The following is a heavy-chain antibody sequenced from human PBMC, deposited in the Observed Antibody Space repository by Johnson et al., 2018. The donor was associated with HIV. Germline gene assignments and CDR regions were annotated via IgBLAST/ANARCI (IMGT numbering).Heavy chain of an antibody. CDR2: IYTGGNT. Sequence: VQLVESGGGLIQPGGSLRLSCAASGFIVSSDYMSWVRQAPGKGLEWVSFIYTGGNTYYPDSVTARFTLSRDKSKNTRYLQMNSLRAEDTAVYYCAAKTLLHAFDIWGQGTMVTVSS. CDR1: GFIVSSDY. V-gene: IGHV3-53*01. D-gene: IGHD2-15*01. J-gene: IGHJ3*02. CDR3: AAKTLLHAFDI.